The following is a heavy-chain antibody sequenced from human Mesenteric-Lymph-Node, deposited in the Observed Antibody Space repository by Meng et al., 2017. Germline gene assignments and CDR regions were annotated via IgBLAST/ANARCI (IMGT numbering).Heavy chain of an antibody. D-gene: IGHD6-13*01. CDR2: IYSCGST. Sequence: GESLKISCAASGFTVSSNYMSWVRQAPGKGLEWVSVIYSCGSTYYADPVKGRFTISRDNSKNTLYLQMNSLRAEDTAVYYCAKGTITPPGTGWGYYCDCWGQGTLVTVSS. V-gene: IGHV3-53*01. CDR3: AKGTITPPGTGWGYYCDC. CDR1: GFTVSSNY. J-gene: IGHJ4*02.